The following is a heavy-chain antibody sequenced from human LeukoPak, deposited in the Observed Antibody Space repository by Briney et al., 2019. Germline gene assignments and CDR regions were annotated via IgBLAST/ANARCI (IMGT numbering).Heavy chain of an antibody. CDR1: GGSISSYY. CDR3: ARDRANGDPLYYYYGMDV. CDR2: IYTSGST. D-gene: IGHD4-17*01. Sequence: PSETLSLTCTVSGGSISSYYWTWIRQPAGKGLEWIGRIYTSGSTNYNPSLKSRVTMSVDTSKNQFSLKLSSVTAADTAVYYCARDRANGDPLYYYYGMDVWGRGTTVTVSS. V-gene: IGHV4-4*07. J-gene: IGHJ6*02.